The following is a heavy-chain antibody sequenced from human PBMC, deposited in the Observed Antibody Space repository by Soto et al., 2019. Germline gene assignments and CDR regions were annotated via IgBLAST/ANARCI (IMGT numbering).Heavy chain of an antibody. CDR1: GYTFTSYY. V-gene: IGHV1-46*03. J-gene: IGHJ1*01. CDR3: ARVDYVFWRGGNDHEYSKQ. D-gene: IGHD3-3*01. CDR2: INPSGGST. Sequence: ASVKVSCKASGYTFTSYYMHWVRQAPGQGLEWMGIINPSGGSTSYAQKFQGRVTMTRDTSTSTVYMELSSLRSEDTAVYYCARVDYVFWRGGNDHEYSKQGAQGPLAPVPS.